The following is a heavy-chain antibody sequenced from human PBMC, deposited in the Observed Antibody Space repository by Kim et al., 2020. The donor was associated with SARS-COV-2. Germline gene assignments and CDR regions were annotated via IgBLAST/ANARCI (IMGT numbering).Heavy chain of an antibody. V-gene: IGHV3-74*01. J-gene: IGHJ4*02. CDR2: INSDGSTT. D-gene: IGHD6-6*01. CDR1: GFTFSPYW. CDR3: ARGSGSSSCAY. Sequence: GGSLRLSCAASGFTFSPYWMYWVRQAPGKGLVWVSRINSDGSTTDYADPVKGRFTISRDNAKNTLYLQMNSLRDEDTAVYYCARGSGSSSCAYWGQGTLVTVSS.